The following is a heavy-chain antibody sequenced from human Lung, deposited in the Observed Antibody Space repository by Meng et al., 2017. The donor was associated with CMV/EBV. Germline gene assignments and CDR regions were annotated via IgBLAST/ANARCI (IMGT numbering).Heavy chain of an antibody. V-gene: IGHV1-69*05. CDR3: ARSANIVVVPPARHYVDY. J-gene: IGHJ4*03. D-gene: IGHD2-2*01. CDR1: GGTFSSYA. Sequence: SAKVSCKASGGTFSSYAISWVRQAPGQGLEWMGGIIPIFGTANYAQKFQGRVTITTDESTSTAYMELSSLRSEDTAVYYCARSANIVVVPPARHYVDYWGQGTLVTVSS. CDR2: IIPIFGTA.